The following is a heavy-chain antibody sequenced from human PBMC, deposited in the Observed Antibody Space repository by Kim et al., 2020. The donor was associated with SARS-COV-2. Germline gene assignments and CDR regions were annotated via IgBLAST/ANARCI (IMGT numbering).Heavy chain of an antibody. V-gene: IGHV3-53*01. CDR1: GFTVSKIY. CDR2: IHNDGST. J-gene: IGHJ4*02. Sequence: GGSLRLSCADSGFTVSKIYMTWVRQAPGKGLEWVSVIHNDGSTYYAASVEGRFTISRDNSKNMVYLQMNSLRVEDTAVYYCASLTAVWGQGTLVTVSS. D-gene: IGHD2-21*02. CDR3: ASLTAV.